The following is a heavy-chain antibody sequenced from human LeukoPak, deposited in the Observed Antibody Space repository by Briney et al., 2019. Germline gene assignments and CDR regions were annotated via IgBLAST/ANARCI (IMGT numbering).Heavy chain of an antibody. CDR1: GFTFSDYY. Sequence: KAGGSLRLSCAASGFTFSDYYMSWIRQAPGKGLEWVSYISSSGSTIYYADSVKGRFTISRDNAKNSLYLQMNSLRAEDTAVYYCAREYYDYVWGTYGMDVWGQGTTVTVSS. J-gene: IGHJ6*02. V-gene: IGHV3-11*01. D-gene: IGHD3-16*01. CDR2: ISSSGSTI. CDR3: AREYYDYVWGTYGMDV.